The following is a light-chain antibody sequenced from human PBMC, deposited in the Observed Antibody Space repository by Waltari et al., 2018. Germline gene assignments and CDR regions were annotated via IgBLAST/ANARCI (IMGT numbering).Light chain of an antibody. V-gene: IGKV1-5*03. Sequence: DIQVTQSPSTLSASLGDSVTITCRASPSISSWLAWYQQKPGKAPKILIKKASSLESGVPSRFTGSGSGTEFTLTISSLQPDDFATYYCQQYNNYPYTFGQGTKLEIK. CDR3: QQYNNYPYT. CDR1: PSISSW. CDR2: KAS. J-gene: IGKJ2*01.